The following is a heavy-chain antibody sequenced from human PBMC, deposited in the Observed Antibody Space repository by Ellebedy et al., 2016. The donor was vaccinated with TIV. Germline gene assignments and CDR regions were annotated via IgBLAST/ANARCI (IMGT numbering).Heavy chain of an antibody. J-gene: IGHJ4*02. CDR1: GFTFENHA. Sequence: SLKISXTASGFTFENHAMHWVRQVAGKGLEWVSAISWSGGTMAYAESVKGRFSISRDNAKNSLYLQMNSLRVDDTAVFYCARGDIAGRRGYWGQGIMVTVSS. D-gene: IGHD6-6*01. V-gene: IGHV3-9*01. CDR3: ARGDIAGRRGY. CDR2: ISWSGGTM.